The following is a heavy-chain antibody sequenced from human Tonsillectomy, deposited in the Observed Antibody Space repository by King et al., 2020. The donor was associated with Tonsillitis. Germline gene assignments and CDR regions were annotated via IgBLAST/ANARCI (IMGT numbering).Heavy chain of an antibody. CDR1: GFTVSSNY. CDR2: IYSGGST. V-gene: IGHV3-66*01. J-gene: IGHJ6*02. Sequence: VQLVESGGGLVQPGGSLRLSCAASGFTVSSNYMSWVRQAPGKGLEWVSVIYSGGSTYYADSVKGRVTISRDNSKNTLYLQMNSLRAEDTAVYYCARVNYFYVMDVWGQGTTVTVSS. CDR3: ARVNYFYVMDV.